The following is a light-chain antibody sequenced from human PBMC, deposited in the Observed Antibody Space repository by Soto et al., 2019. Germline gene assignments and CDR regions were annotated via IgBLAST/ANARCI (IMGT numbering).Light chain of an antibody. J-gene: IGKJ4*01. CDR1: QSVSSY. V-gene: IGKV3-11*01. Sequence: EIVLTQSPATLSLSPGERATLSCRASQSVSSYLAWYQQKPGQAPRLLIDDASNRATGIPARFRGSGSGTDFTLTISSLEPEDFAVYYCQPHSNWGLTFGGGKKVDIK. CDR3: QPHSNWGLT. CDR2: DAS.